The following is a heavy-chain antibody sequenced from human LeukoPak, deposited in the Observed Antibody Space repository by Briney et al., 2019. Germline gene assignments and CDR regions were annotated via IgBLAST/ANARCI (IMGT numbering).Heavy chain of an antibody. V-gene: IGHV3-33*01. J-gene: IGHJ4*02. D-gene: IGHD3-22*01. CDR1: GFTFSRYG. Sequence: PGRSLRLSCAASGFTFSRYGMHWVRQAPGKGLEWVAVIWYDGSNKYYADSVKGRFTISRDNSKNTLYLQMNSLRAEDTAVYYCARDHDSSGYFFDYWGQGTLVTVSS. CDR2: IWYDGSNK. CDR3: ARDHDSSGYFFDY.